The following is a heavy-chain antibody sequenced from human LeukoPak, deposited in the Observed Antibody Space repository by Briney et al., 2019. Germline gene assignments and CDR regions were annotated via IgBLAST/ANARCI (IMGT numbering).Heavy chain of an antibody. J-gene: IGHJ6*03. CDR3: ARALVVPADRGLYYYMDV. D-gene: IGHD2-2*01. V-gene: IGHV4-59*13. Sequence: SVTLPLTCTVSGGSISSYYWSWIRRPPGKGLGWIGYIYYSGNTNYNPSPKSRVTISVDTSKNQFSLKLSSVTAAHTAVYYCARALVVPADRGLYYYMDVWGKGTTVTVSS. CDR2: IYYSGNT. CDR1: GGSISSYY.